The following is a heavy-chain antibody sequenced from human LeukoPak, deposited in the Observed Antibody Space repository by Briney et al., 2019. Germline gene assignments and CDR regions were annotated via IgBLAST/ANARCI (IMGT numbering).Heavy chain of an antibody. CDR1: GGSISSYY. CDR2: IYYSGST. Sequence: PSETLSLTCTVSGGSISSYYWSWIRKPPGKGLEWIGYIYYSGSTNYNPSLKSRVTISVDTSKNQFSLKLSSVTAADTAVYYCASSRDTATDYYYYYYMDVWGKGTTVTVSS. V-gene: IGHV4-59*01. J-gene: IGHJ6*03. CDR3: ASSRDTATDYYYYYYMDV. D-gene: IGHD5-18*01.